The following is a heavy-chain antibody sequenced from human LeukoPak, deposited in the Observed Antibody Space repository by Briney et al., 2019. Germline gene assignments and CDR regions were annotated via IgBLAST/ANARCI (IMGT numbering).Heavy chain of an antibody. D-gene: IGHD5-18*01. CDR2: IYYSGST. CDR3: ASAPLGNSFGYMAY. V-gene: IGHV4-31*03. J-gene: IGHJ4*02. CDR1: GGSISSGGYY. Sequence: TLSLTCTVSGGSISSGGYYWSWIRQHPGKGLEWIGYIYYSGSTYYNPSLRSRATISVDTSRNQFSLKLSSVTAADTAVYFCASAPLGNSFGYMAYWGQGALVTVSS.